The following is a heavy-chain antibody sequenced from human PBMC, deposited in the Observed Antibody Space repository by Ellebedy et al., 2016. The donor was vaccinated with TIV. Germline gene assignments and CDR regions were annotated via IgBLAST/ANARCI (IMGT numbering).Heavy chain of an antibody. CDR3: AKEGHDLWSGYLNN. CDR1: GFTFSTYW. Sequence: PGGSLRLSCAASGFTFSTYWMHWVRQVPGMSLVWVSRISSDGTSTTYADSVKGRFTISRDNTKNTLYLQMNSLRPEDTAVYYCAKEGHDLWSGYLNNWGQGTQVSVSS. D-gene: IGHD3-3*01. V-gene: IGHV3-74*01. CDR2: ISSDGTST. J-gene: IGHJ1*01.